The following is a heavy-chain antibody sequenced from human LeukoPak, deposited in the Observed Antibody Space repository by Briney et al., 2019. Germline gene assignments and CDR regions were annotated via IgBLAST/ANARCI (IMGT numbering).Heavy chain of an antibody. D-gene: IGHD3-22*01. CDR2: IYYSGST. J-gene: IGHJ3*02. Sequence: SETLSLTCTVSGGSISSHYWSWLRQAPGKGLEWIGYIYYSGSTNYNTSLKSRVTISVDTSKNQFSLKLSSVTAADTAVYYCARDRGIPYYYDSSGAQAAFDIWGQGTMVTPSS. CDR3: ARDRGIPYYYDSSGAQAAFDI. CDR1: GGSISSHY. V-gene: IGHV4-59*11.